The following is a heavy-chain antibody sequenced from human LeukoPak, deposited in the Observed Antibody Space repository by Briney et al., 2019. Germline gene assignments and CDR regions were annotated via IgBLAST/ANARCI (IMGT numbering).Heavy chain of an antibody. CDR3: ARLIAAAGRGTHFDY. Sequence: ASVKVSCKASGYTFTSYGISWVRQAPGQGLEWMGWISAYNGNTNYAQKLQGRVTMTTDTSTSTAYMELRSLRSDDTAVYYCARLIAAAGRGTHFDYWGQGTLVTVSS. CDR1: GYTFTSYG. CDR2: ISAYNGNT. D-gene: IGHD6-13*01. V-gene: IGHV1-18*01. J-gene: IGHJ4*02.